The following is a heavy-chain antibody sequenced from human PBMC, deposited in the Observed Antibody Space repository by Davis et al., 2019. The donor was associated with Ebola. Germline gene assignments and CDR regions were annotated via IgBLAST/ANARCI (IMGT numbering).Heavy chain of an antibody. Sequence: GESPNTPCAASGFTFSGSAMHWVRQASGKGLEWVGRIRSKANSYATAYAASVKGRFTISRDDSKNTAYLQMNSLKTEDTAVYYCTMTTVMVDYWGQGTLVTVSS. CDR3: TMTTVMVDY. D-gene: IGHD4-17*01. CDR1: GFTFSGSA. J-gene: IGHJ4*02. V-gene: IGHV3-73*01. CDR2: IRSKANSYAT.